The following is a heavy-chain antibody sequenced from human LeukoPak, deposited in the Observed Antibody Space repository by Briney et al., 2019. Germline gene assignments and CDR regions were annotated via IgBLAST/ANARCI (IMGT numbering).Heavy chain of an antibody. D-gene: IGHD1-26*01. Sequence: KPSETLSLTCAVYGGSFSGYYWSWIRQPPGKGLEWIGEINHSGSTNYNPSLKSRVTISVDTSKNQFSLKLSSVTAADTAVYYCARDRIVGATYWFDPWGQGTLVTVSS. J-gene: IGHJ5*02. V-gene: IGHV4-34*01. CDR1: GGSFSGYY. CDR2: INHSGST. CDR3: ARDRIVGATYWFDP.